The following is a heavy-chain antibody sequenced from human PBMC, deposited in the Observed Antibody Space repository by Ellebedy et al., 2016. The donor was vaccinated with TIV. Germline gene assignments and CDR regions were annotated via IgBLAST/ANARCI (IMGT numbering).Heavy chain of an antibody. Sequence: GESLKISCAASGFTVSNTYMGWVRQAPGKGLDWVSVIYSGGSTYYADSVKGRFTISRDNSKNTLYLQLNNLRAEDTADYYCAKDADQDEYGLFDYWGPGIGVTVSS. CDR2: IYSGGST. J-gene: IGHJ4*02. CDR3: AKDADQDEYGLFDY. V-gene: IGHV3-53*01. D-gene: IGHD4-17*01. CDR1: GFTVSNTY.